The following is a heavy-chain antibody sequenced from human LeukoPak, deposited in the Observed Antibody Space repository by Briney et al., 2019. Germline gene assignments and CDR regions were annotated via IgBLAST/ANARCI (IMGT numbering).Heavy chain of an antibody. CDR3: ATEDFDGIVGPIDSFDV. Sequence: ASMKVSCKVSKYTLTELSMHWVRQAPGKGLEWMGGFDPEHGKTVYAQTFQSRVTMTEDTSTGTAYMELRSLRSEDTAVYYCATEDFDGIVGPIDSFDVWGQGTMVTVSS. CDR2: FDPEHGKT. D-gene: IGHD1-26*01. CDR1: KYTLTELS. V-gene: IGHV1-24*01. J-gene: IGHJ3*01.